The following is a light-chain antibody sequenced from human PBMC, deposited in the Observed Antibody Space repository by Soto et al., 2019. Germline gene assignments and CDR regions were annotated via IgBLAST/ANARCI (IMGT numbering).Light chain of an antibody. Sequence: EIVLTQSPDTLSLSPGERVTLSCRASQTVEKSYLAWFQQKPGQAPRLLMFGAYIRATGIPDRFSGSGSGTDFTLIISRLEPEDFAVYYCQQYAHAPLTFGGGTKVEI. CDR2: GAY. J-gene: IGKJ4*01. CDR3: QQYAHAPLT. V-gene: IGKV3-20*01. CDR1: QTVEKSY.